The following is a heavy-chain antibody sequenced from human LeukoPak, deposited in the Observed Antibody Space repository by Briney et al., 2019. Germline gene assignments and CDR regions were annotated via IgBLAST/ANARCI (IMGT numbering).Heavy chain of an antibody. CDR2: MNPNSGNT. CDR3: ARVVAAAAPYYYYYMDV. D-gene: IGHD6-13*01. V-gene: IGHV1-8*01. Sequence: ASVKVSCKASGYTSTSYDINWVRQATGQGLEWMGWMNPNSGNTGYAQKFQGRVTMTRNTSISTAYMELSSLRSEDTAVYYCARVVAAAAPYYYYYMDVWGKGTTVTVSS. J-gene: IGHJ6*03. CDR1: GYTSTSYD.